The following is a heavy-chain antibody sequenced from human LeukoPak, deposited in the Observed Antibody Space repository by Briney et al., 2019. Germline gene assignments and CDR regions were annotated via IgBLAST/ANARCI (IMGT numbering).Heavy chain of an antibody. CDR3: AKEGAYPIITYDS. J-gene: IGHJ5*01. V-gene: IGHV3-7*01. CDR1: GFTFSRYW. D-gene: IGHD3-10*01. Sequence: AGGSLRLSCAASGFTFSRYWMNWVRQAPGKGLEWVANIKRDGNEKNYVDSVKGRLSISRDNAKNSLYLQMDSLRAEDTAVYYCAKEGAYPIITYDSWGQGALVTVSS. CDR2: IKRDGNEK.